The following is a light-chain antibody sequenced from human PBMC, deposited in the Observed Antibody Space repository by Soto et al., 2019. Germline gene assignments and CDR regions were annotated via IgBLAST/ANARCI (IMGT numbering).Light chain of an antibody. V-gene: IGKV3-11*01. Sequence: EIVLTQSPATLSLSPGERATLSCRASQSVSSYLAWYQQKPGQAPRLLIYDASNRATGIPARFSGSGSGTDFTLTITRLDPEDFAVYYCQQYGGSPITFGLGTRLEIK. J-gene: IGKJ5*01. CDR3: QQYGGSPIT. CDR1: QSVSSY. CDR2: DAS.